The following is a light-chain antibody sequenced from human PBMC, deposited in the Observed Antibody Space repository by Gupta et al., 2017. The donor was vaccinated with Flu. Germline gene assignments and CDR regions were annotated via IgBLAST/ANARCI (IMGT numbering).Light chain of an antibody. CDR1: QSISSW. Sequence: DLQMTQSPSTLSASVGDRVTITCRASQSISSWLAWYQQKPGKAPKLLIYKASSLESGVPSRFSGSGTGTEFTLTISSLQPDDFATYYCQQYKSYSTFGQGTKVEIK. V-gene: IGKV1-5*03. CDR3: QQYKSYST. J-gene: IGKJ1*01. CDR2: KAS.